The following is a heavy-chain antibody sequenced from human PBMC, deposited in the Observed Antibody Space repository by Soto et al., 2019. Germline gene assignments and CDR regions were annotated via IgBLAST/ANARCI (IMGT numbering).Heavy chain of an antibody. V-gene: IGHV3-11*01. CDR1: GFTFSDYY. Sequence: QVQLVESGGGLVKPGGSLRLSCAASGFTFSDYYMNWIRQAPGKGLEWVSYISSRGTTVYYADSVRGRFTISRDNAKNSLFLQMTSLRAEDTAVYYCARGWETVALSYGMDVWGQGTTVTVSS. J-gene: IGHJ6*02. CDR2: ISSRGTTV. D-gene: IGHD1-26*01. CDR3: ARGWETVALSYGMDV.